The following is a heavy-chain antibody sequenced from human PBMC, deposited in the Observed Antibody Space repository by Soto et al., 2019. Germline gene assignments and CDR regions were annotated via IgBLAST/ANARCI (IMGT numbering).Heavy chain of an antibody. CDR3: ARGGGFRYYYDRSGGVAFDI. Sequence: ASVKVSCKASGYTFTGYYMHWVRQAPGQGLEWMGWINPNSGGTNYAQKFQGWVTMTRDTSISTAYMELSRLRSDDTAVYYCARGGGFRYYYDRSGGVAFDIWGEGTMDTVS. J-gene: IGHJ3*02. CDR2: INPNSGGT. CDR1: GYTFTGYY. D-gene: IGHD3-22*01. V-gene: IGHV1-2*04.